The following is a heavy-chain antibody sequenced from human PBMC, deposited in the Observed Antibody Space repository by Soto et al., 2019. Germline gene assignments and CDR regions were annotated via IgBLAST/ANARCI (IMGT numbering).Heavy chain of an antibody. CDR2: IYYSGST. D-gene: IGHD6-13*01. V-gene: IGHV4-59*08. CDR3: ALASAGTLAH. Sequence: SETLSLTCTVSGGSISSYYWSWIRQPPGKGLEWIGYIYYSGSTNYNPSLKSRVTISIDTSKNQFSLKLTSVTAADTAVYYCALASAGTLAHWGQGALVTVSS. CDR1: GGSISSYY. J-gene: IGHJ4*02.